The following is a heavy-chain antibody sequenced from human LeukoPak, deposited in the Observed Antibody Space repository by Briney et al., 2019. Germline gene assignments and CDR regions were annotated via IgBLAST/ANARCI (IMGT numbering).Heavy chain of an antibody. D-gene: IGHD2-2*01. CDR3: ATSRTVVVPAATPGAFDI. CDR2: IRYDGIKK. V-gene: IGHV3-30*02. J-gene: IGHJ3*02. Sequence: GGSLRLSCAASGFIFSSYGMHWVRQAPGKGLEWVAFIRYDGIKKYYADSVKGRFTISRDNSKNTLYLQMNSLRAEDTGVYYCATSRTVVVPAATPGAFDIWGQGTMVTVSS. CDR1: GFIFSSYG.